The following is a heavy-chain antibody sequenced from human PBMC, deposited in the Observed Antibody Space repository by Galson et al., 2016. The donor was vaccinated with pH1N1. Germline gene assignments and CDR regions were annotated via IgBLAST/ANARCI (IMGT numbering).Heavy chain of an antibody. CDR1: GGSISRSN. Sequence: TLSLTCAVSGGSISRSNWCWIRQSPVKGLEWLGYLYSSGTTTYNPSVASRVSISVDTPKNQFSLNLDVVTAADTAIYYCAIHLHVSGFKAIDSWGQGILVTVSS. D-gene: IGHD5-24*01. CDR3: AIHLHVSGFKAIDS. V-gene: IGHV4-59*08. CDR2: LYSSGTT. J-gene: IGHJ4*02.